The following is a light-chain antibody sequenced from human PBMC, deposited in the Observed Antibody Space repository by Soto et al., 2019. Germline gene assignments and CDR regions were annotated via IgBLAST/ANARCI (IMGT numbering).Light chain of an antibody. CDR2: GNS. CDR1: SPNIGAGYD. CDR3: QSYDSSLSGSI. J-gene: IGLJ2*01. Sequence: QSVLTQPPSVSGAPGQRVTISCTGSSPNIGAGYDVHWYQQLPGTAPKLLIYGNSNRPSGVPDRFSSSKSGTSASLAITGLQAEDEADYYCQSYDSSLSGSIFGGGTKLTVL. V-gene: IGLV1-40*01.